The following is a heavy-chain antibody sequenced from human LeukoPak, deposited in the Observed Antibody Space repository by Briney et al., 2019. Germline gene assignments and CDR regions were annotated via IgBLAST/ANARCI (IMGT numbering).Heavy chain of an antibody. CDR1: GFTFSSYE. J-gene: IGHJ3*02. D-gene: IGHD2-2*01. CDR2: IATGGSAI. V-gene: IGHV3-48*03. CDR3: VRGGYCSSTICYWYNAFDM. Sequence: GGSLRLSCAASGFTFSSYETSWVRQAPGKGLEWVSYIATGGSAIYYADSVKGRFAISRDNAKNSLYLQMNSLRAEDMAVYYCVRGGYCSSTICYWYNAFDMWGQGTMVTVSS.